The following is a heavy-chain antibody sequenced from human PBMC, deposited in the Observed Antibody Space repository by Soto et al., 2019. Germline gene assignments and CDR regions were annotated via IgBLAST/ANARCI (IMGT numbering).Heavy chain of an antibody. V-gene: IGHV1-2*04. D-gene: IGHD3-3*01. CDR3: ARGGGIRFLERRDRYAMPV. Sequence: ASVKVTCKACGYTITGYYMHWVRQAPGQGLEWMGWINPNSGGTNYAQKFQGWVTMTRDTSISTAYMELSRLRSDDTAVYYCARGGGIRFLERRDRYAMPVPGPGPSVT. J-gene: IGHJ6*02. CDR2: INPNSGGT. CDR1: GYTITGYY.